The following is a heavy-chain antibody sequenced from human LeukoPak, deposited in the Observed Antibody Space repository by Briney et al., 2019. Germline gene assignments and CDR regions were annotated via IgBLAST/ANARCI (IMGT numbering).Heavy chain of an antibody. CDR3: ATPYCSGISCLDVFNV. J-gene: IGHJ3*01. D-gene: IGHD2-2*01. Sequence: SQTLSLTCNVSGVSVSDGRYYWTWIRQHPGKGLEWIGYKYYSGSAKYNPSLKSRLTISIDTSKNQFSLQLSSVTAADTATYYCATPYCSGISCLDVFNVWGQGTRVTVSS. CDR1: GVSVSDGRYY. CDR2: KYYSGSA. V-gene: IGHV4-31*03.